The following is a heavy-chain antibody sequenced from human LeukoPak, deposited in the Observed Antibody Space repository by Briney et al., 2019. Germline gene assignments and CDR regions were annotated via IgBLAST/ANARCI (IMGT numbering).Heavy chain of an antibody. CDR3: ARGGMRGKISYTYYYMDV. V-gene: IGHV3-23*01. CDR1: GFTFSSYG. CDR2: LSGSTGST. J-gene: IGHJ6*03. Sequence: QSGGSLRLSCAASGFTFSSYGMNWVRQAPGKGLEWVSGLSGSTGSTHYADSVKGRFTISRDNSRDTLYLQMNSLRGEDTAVYYCARGGMRGKISYTYYYMDVWGKGTTVTVSS. D-gene: IGHD2-2*02.